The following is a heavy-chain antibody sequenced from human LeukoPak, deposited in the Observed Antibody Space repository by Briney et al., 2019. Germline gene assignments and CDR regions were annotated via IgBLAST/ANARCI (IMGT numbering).Heavy chain of an antibody. J-gene: IGHJ4*02. CDR1: GFTCRNYW. V-gene: IGHV3-7*03. CDR3: ARDVGGALDY. D-gene: IGHD4-17*01. Sequence: GGSLRLSCTVAGFTCRNYWMAWVRQAGGEGLEWVSNIRGDEGDKNSVDSVKGRFTISRDNAKKSLYLQMNSLRVEDTAVYYCARDVGGALDYWGQGTLVTVSS. CDR2: IRGDEGDK.